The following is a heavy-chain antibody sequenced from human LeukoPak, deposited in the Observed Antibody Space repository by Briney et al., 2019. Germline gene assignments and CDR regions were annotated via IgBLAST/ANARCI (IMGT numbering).Heavy chain of an antibody. J-gene: IGHJ6*02. Sequence: GGSLRLSCAASGFTFSSYWMNWARQAPGKGLEWVASINHNGNVNYYVDSVKGRFTIYRDNAKNSLYLQMSNLRAEDTAVYFRARGGGLDVWGQGATVTVSS. CDR3: ARGGGLDV. V-gene: IGHV3-7*03. CDR2: INHNGNVN. D-gene: IGHD3-16*01. CDR1: GFTFSSYW.